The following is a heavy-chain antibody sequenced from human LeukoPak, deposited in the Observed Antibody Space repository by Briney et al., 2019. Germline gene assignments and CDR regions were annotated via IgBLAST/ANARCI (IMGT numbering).Heavy chain of an antibody. V-gene: IGHV4-59*08. CDR2: IFHSGST. D-gene: IGHD3-3*01. J-gene: IGHJ4*02. CDR1: GASLNVYY. CDR3: ARQRFNYFES. Sequence: SETLSLTCTVSGASLNVYYWSWIRQPPGKGLEWIGYIFHSGSTYYNPSLKSRVTISIDTSTNHFSLRLNSVTAADTAVYYCARQRFNYFESLGQGTLVAVSS.